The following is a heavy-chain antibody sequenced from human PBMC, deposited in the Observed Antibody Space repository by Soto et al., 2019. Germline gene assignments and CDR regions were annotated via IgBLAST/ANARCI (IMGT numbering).Heavy chain of an antibody. J-gene: IGHJ4*02. Sequence: GESLKISCKGSGYSFSSHWIGWVRQMPGKGLDWMGIIYPGDSDTRYSPSFLGQVTISADKSINTAYLQWSSLKASDTAMYYCVRVRSRLPTNSYYFDYWGQGTLVTVSS. D-gene: IGHD7-27*01. V-gene: IGHV5-51*01. CDR3: VRVRSRLPTNSYYFDY. CDR2: IYPGDSDT. CDR1: GYSFSSHW.